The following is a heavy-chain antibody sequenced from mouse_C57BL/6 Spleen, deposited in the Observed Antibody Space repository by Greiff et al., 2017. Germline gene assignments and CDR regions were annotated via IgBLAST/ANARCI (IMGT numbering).Heavy chain of an antibody. CDR2: IYPGDGDT. CDR3: AREIRFDY. V-gene: IGHV1-82*01. D-gene: IGHD1-1*01. J-gene: IGHJ2*01. CDR1: GYAFSSSW. Sequence: QVQLQQSGPELVKPGASVKISCKASGYAFSSSWMNWVKQRPGQGLEWIGRIYPGDGDTNYNGKFKGKATLTADKSSSTAYMQLSSLTSEDSAVYFCAREIRFDYWGQGTTLTGSS.